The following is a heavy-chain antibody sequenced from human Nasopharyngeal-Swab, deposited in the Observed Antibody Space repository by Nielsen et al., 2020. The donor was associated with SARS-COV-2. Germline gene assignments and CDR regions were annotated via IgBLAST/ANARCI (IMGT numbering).Heavy chain of an antibody. CDR3: AREKGYYDSLFYYGMDV. V-gene: IGHV4-31*03. D-gene: IGHD3-22*01. CDR1: GGSISSDGYC. CDR2: IYYSGST. J-gene: IGHJ6*02. Sequence: SETLSLTCTVSGGSISSDGYCWSWIRQHPGKGLEWIGYIYYSGSTYYNPSLKSRVTISVDTSKNQFPLNLSSVTAADTAVYYCAREKGYYDSLFYYGMDVWGQGTTVTVSS.